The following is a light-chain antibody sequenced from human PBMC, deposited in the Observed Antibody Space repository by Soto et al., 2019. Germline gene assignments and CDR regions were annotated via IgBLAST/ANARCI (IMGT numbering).Light chain of an antibody. CDR1: QSVSSN. CDR3: QQYNNWPLP. Sequence: VVMTQSPGTLSVSPGESATLSCRASQSVSSNLAWYQQKPGQAPRLLIYGASTRATAVPARFSGSGSGTEFTLTISSLQSEDFAVYYCQQYNNWPLPFGGGTKVEIK. V-gene: IGKV3-15*01. CDR2: GAS. J-gene: IGKJ4*01.